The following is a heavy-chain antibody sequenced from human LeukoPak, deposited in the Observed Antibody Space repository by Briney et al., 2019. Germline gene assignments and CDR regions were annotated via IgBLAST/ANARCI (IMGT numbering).Heavy chain of an antibody. J-gene: IGHJ6*03. V-gene: IGHV1-69*05. CDR2: IIPIFGTA. D-gene: IGHD2-2*02. Sequence: GSSVKVSCKASGGTFSSYAISWVRQAPGQGLEWMGGIIPIFGTANYAQKFQGRVTITTDESTNTAYMELSSLRSEDTAVYYCARVPYCSSTSCYTFGGDYYYYYMDVWGKGTTVTVSS. CDR1: GGTFSSYA. CDR3: ARVPYCSSTSCYTFGGDYYYYYMDV.